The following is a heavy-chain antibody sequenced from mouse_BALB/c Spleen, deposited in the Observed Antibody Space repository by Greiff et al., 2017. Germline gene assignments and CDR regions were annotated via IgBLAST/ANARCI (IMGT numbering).Heavy chain of an antibody. CDR2: IWAGGST. D-gene: IGHD2-14*01. J-gene: IGHJ4*01. CDR3: ARVGYDGTLDY. Sequence: QVQLKESGPGLVAPSQSLSITCTVSGFSLTSYGVHWVRQPPGKGLEWLGVIWAGGSTNYNSALMSRLSISKDNSKSQVFLKMNSLQTDDTAMHYCARVGYDGTLDYWGQGTSVTVSS. CDR1: GFSLTSYG. V-gene: IGHV2-9*02.